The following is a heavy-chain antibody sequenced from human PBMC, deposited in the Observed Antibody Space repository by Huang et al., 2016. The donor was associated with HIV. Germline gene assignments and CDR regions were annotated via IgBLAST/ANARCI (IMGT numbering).Heavy chain of an antibody. V-gene: IGHV3-7*01. D-gene: IGHD3-22*01. CDR3: ARAADSSGYDVYYFDY. CDR2: IKQDGSEK. J-gene: IGHJ4*02. CDR1: GFTFSSYW. Sequence: EVQLVESGGGLVQPGGSLRLSCAASGFTFSSYWMSWVRQAPGKGLEWVANIKQDGSEKDYVDSVKGRFTISRDNAKNSLYLQMNSLRAEDTAVYYCARAADSSGYDVYYFDYWGQGTLVTVSS.